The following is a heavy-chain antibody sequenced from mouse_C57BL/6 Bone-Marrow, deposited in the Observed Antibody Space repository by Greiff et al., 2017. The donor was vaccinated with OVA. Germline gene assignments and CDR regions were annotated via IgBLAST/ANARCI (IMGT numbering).Heavy chain of an antibody. J-gene: IGHJ4*01. V-gene: IGHV2-2*01. Sequence: VQRVESGPGLVQPSQSLSITCTVSGFSLTSYGVHWVRQSPGKGLEWLGVIWSGGSTDYNAAFISRLSISKDNSKSQVFFKMNSLQADDTAIYYCARGNTVGSLYAMDYWGQGTSVTVSS. D-gene: IGHD1-1*01. CDR2: IWSGGST. CDR1: GFSLTSYG. CDR3: ARGNTVGSLYAMDY.